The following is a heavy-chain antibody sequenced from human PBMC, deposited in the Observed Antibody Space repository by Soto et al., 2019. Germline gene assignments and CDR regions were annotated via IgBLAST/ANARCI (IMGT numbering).Heavy chain of an antibody. CDR1: GGSFSGYY. V-gene: IGHV4-34*01. Sequence: LSLTCAVYGGSFSGYYWSWIRQPPGKGLEWIGEINHSGSTNYNPSLKSRVTISVDTSKNQFSLKLSSVTAADTAVYYCARTGYSSGWYKAAFDIWGQGTMVTVSS. D-gene: IGHD6-19*01. J-gene: IGHJ3*02. CDR3: ARTGYSSGWYKAAFDI. CDR2: INHSGST.